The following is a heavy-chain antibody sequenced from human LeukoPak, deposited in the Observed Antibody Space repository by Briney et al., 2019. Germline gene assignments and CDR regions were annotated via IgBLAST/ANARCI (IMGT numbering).Heavy chain of an antibody. J-gene: IGHJ4*02. CDR2: IKQDGSEK. V-gene: IGHV3-7*03. D-gene: IGHD4-17*01. Sequence: GGSLRLSCAASGFTFSSYWMSWVRQAPGKGLEWVANIKQDGSEKYYVDSVKGRFTISRDNAKNSLYLQMNSLRAEDTAVYYCARVRGDYGDYPWYFDYWGQGTLVTVSS. CDR3: ARVRGDYGDYPWYFDY. CDR1: GFTFSSYW.